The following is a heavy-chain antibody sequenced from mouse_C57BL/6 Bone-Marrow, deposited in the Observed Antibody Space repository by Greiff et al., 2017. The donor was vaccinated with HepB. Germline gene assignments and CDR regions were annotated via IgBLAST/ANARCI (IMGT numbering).Heavy chain of an antibody. V-gene: IGHV5-6*02. CDR1: GFTFSSYG. Sequence: DVMLVESGGDLVKPGGSLKLSCAASGFTFSSYGMSWVRQTPDKRLEWVATISSGGSYTYYPDSVKGRFTISRDNAKNTLYLQMSGLKSEDTAMYYCARGGLGNYWGQGTTLTVSS. CDR3: ARGGLGNY. CDR2: ISSGGSYT. J-gene: IGHJ2*01. D-gene: IGHD1-1*02.